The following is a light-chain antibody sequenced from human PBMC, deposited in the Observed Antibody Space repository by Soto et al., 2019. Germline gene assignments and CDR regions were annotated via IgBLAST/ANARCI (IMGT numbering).Light chain of an antibody. V-gene: IGKV3-11*01. Sequence: EIVLTQSPATLSLSPGARATLSCRASQSVSSYLAWYQQKPGQAPRLLISDASNRATGIPARFSGSGSGTDFTLTVSSLEPEDFAGYYCQQRRDWPLTCGGGTKVEI. CDR3: QQRRDWPLT. CDR2: DAS. J-gene: IGKJ4*01. CDR1: QSVSSY.